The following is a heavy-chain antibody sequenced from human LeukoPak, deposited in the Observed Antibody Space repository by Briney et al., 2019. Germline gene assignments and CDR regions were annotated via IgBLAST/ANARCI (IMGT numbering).Heavy chain of an antibody. D-gene: IGHD5-12*01. CDR2: IYYSGST. V-gene: IGHV4-30-4*01. CDR3: ARGDSGYDSFDY. Sequence: SETLSLTCTVSGGSISSGDYYWSWIRQPPGKGLEWIGYIYYSGSTYYNPSLKSRVTISVDTSKNQFSLKLSSVTAADTAVYYCARGDSGYDSFDYWGQGTLVTVSP. J-gene: IGHJ4*02. CDR1: GGSISSGDYY.